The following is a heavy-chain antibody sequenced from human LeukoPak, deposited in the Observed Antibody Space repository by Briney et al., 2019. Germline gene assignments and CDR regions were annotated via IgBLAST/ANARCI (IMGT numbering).Heavy chain of an antibody. Sequence: GESLKISCKGSGYSFTSYWIGWVRQMPGKGLEWMGSIYPSDSDTRYSPSFQGQVSVSAGKSISTAYLQWSSLKASDTAMYYCARGGMVRGVIDYYGMDVWGQGTTVTVSS. J-gene: IGHJ6*02. D-gene: IGHD3-10*01. CDR2: IYPSDSDT. CDR3: ARGGMVRGVIDYYGMDV. CDR1: GYSFTSYW. V-gene: IGHV5-51*01.